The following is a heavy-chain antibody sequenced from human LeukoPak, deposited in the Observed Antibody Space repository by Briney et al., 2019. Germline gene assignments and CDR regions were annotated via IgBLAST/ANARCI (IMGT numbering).Heavy chain of an antibody. CDR2: FDPEDGET. Sequence: GASVKVSCKVSGYTLTELSMHWVRQAPGKGLEWMGGFDPEDGETIYAQKFQGRVTMTEDTSTDTAYMELSSVRSDDAAVYYCAVTLEGRGRWEEIDYWGQGTLVTVSS. CDR1: GYTLTELS. V-gene: IGHV1-24*01. CDR3: AVTLEGRGRWEEIDY. D-gene: IGHD1-26*01. J-gene: IGHJ4*02.